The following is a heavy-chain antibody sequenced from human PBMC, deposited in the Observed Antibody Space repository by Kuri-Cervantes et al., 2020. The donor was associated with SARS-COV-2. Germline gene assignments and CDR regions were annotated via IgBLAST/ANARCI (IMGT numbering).Heavy chain of an antibody. CDR3: ALDPRVRSRPLSH. CDR2: IIPILGTA. Sequence: SVKVSCKASGGTFSSYAISWVRQAPGQGLEWMGRIIPILGTANYAQKFQGRVTITADKSTSTAYMELSSLRSEDTAVYYCALDPRVRSRPLSHWGQGTLVTVSS. V-gene: IGHV1-69*04. D-gene: IGHD1-1*01. J-gene: IGHJ4*02. CDR1: GGTFSSYA.